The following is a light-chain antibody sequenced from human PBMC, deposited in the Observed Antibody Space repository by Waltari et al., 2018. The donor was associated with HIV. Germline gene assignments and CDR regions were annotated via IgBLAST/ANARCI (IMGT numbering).Light chain of an antibody. Sequence: DIQLTQSPSFLSASVGDRVTITCRASQGISSHLAWYQQKPGKAPILLSYAASTLQSGVPSRFRGSGSGTEFTLTISSLQPEDFATYYCQQFNSYPLTFGGGTKVEIK. CDR1: QGISSH. J-gene: IGKJ4*01. CDR2: AAS. V-gene: IGKV1-9*01. CDR3: QQFNSYPLT.